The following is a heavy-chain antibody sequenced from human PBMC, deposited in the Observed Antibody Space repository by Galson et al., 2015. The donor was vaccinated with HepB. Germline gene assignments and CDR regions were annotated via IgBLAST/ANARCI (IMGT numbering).Heavy chain of an antibody. CDR2: TYYNGDT. V-gene: IGHV4-59*12. D-gene: IGHD5-12*01. CDR1: GVSIGLYP. CDR3: VRDGLSGYEHNWFDT. Sequence: ETLSLTCTVSGVSIGLYPCTWIRQSPGKGLEYIGSTYYNGDTNYRPSLKSRVTISIDTSKNQFCLTLTSVTAADTAVYYCVRDGLSGYEHNWFDTWGQGILVTVSS. J-gene: IGHJ5*02.